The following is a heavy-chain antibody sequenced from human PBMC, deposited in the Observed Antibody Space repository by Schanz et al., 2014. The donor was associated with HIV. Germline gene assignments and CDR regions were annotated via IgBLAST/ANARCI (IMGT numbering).Heavy chain of an antibody. D-gene: IGHD3-10*01. Sequence: QVQLQESGPGLVKPSETLSLTCTVSGGSVSSGSYYWSWIRQPPGKGLEWIGYTHYRGSTNYNPSLKSRGSTSVDTSKNQFSLKLSSVTAADTAVYYCARGQFGELFYGMDVWGRGTTVIVSS. CDR1: GGSVSSGSYY. V-gene: IGHV4-61*01. CDR3: ARGQFGELFYGMDV. CDR2: THYRGST. J-gene: IGHJ6*02.